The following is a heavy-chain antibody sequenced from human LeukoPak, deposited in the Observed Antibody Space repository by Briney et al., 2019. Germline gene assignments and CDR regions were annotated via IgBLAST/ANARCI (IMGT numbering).Heavy chain of an antibody. CDR2: IYPGDSDT. J-gene: IGHJ4*02. D-gene: IGHD2-2*01. CDR3: ARRHCSSASCSFDY. CDR1: GYSFTSYW. Sequence: GASLQISCKGSGYSFTSYWIGWVRQLPGKGLEWMGIIYPGDSDTRYSPSFQGQVTISADKSISTAYLQWSSLKASDAAMYYWARRHCSSASCSFDYWGQGTLVAVSS. V-gene: IGHV5-51*01.